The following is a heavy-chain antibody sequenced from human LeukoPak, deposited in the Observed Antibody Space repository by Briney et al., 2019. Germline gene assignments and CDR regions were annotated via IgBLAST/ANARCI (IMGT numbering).Heavy chain of an antibody. D-gene: IGHD2-21*02. V-gene: IGHV3-33*01. CDR1: GFTFSSYG. Sequence: PGGSLRLSCAASGFTFSSYGMHWVRQAPGKGLEWVAVIWYDGSSKYYADSVKGRFTISRDNSKNTLYLQMNSLRAEDTALYYCARDSGQRSEEMVTLDYRGQGTLVTVSS. J-gene: IGHJ4*02. CDR2: IWYDGSSK. CDR3: ARDSGQRSEEMVTLDY.